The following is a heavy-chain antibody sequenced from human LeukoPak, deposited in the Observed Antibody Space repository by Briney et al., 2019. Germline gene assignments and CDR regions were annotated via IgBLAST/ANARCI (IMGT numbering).Heavy chain of an antibody. J-gene: IGHJ6*03. V-gene: IGHV4-34*01. CDR3: ARLSPMTTFSPTVRYYYYYMDV. D-gene: IGHD4-11*01. CDR2: INHSGST. Sequence: TSETLSLTCAVYGGSFSGYYWSWIRQPPGKGLEWIGEINHSGSTNYNPSLKSRVTISVDTSKNQFSLKLSSVTAADTAVYYCARLSPMTTFSPTVRYYYYYMDVWGKGTTVTVSS. CDR1: GGSFSGYY.